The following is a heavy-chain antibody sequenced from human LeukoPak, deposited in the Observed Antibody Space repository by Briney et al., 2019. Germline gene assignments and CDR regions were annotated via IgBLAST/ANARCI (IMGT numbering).Heavy chain of an antibody. Sequence: PGVSLRLSCAASGFTFSSSEMDWVRQAPGKGLEWVSYISDSSSTKTYTDSVRGRFTISRDNAKMSLYLQMNSLRAEDTAVYYCATLVGATPQWGQGTLVTVSS. V-gene: IGHV3-48*03. CDR1: GFTFSSSE. CDR2: ISDSSSTK. J-gene: IGHJ4*02. D-gene: IGHD1-26*01. CDR3: ATLVGATPQ.